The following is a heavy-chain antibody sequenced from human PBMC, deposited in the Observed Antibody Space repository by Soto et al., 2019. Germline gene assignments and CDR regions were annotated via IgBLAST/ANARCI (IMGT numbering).Heavy chain of an antibody. J-gene: IGHJ4*02. Sequence: VGSLRLSCAASGFTFSRYWMSWVRQAPGKGLEWVANIKQDGSEKYYVDSVKGRFTISRDNAKNSLYLQMNSLRAEDTAVYYCARGMRWLDYWGQGTLVTV. V-gene: IGHV3-7*03. CDR3: ARGMRWLDY. CDR2: IKQDGSEK. CDR1: GFTFSRYW. D-gene: IGHD3-22*01.